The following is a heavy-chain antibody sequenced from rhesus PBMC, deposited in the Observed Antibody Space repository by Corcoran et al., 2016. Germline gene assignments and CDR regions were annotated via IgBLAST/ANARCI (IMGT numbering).Heavy chain of an antibody. Sequence: QVQLVQSGAEMKQPAAAVKLSRKASGYTFTSYYIHWVRQAPGHGLDWVGLIYTNTGKQGYAHNVKGKFTITTDTATSTGYMELSSLRSEDTAVYYCTRDRGGSYNRFDVWGPGVLVTVSS. J-gene: IGHJ5-1*01. V-gene: IGHV1-180*01. CDR3: TRDRGGSYNRFDV. CDR2: IYTNTGKQ. D-gene: IGHD3-16*01. CDR1: GYTFTSYY.